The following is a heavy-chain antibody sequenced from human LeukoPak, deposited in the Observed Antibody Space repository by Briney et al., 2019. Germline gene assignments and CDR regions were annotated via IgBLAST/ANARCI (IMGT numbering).Heavy chain of an antibody. CDR3: AKLRPILWGSGWAHDAFDI. D-gene: IGHD6-19*01. CDR2: ISYDGSNK. V-gene: IGHV3-30*18. CDR1: GFTFSSYG. Sequence: PGGSLRLSCAASGFTFSSYGMHWVRQAPGKGLEWVAVISYDGSNKYYADSVKGRFTISRDNSKNTLYLQMNSLRAEDTAVYYCAKLRPILWGSGWAHDAFDIWGQGTMVTVSS. J-gene: IGHJ3*02.